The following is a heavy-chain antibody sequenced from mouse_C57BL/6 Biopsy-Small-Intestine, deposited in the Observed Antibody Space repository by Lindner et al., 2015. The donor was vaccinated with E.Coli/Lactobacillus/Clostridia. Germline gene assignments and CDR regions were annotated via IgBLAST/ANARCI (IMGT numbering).Heavy chain of an antibody. J-gene: IGHJ4*01. V-gene: IGHV7-3*01. CDR2: IRNKANGYTT. Sequence: VQLQESGGGLVQPGGSLSLSCAASGFTFTDYYMSWVRQPPGKALEWLGFIRNKANGYTTEYSASVKGRFTISTDNSRSILYLQMNALRAEDSATYFYARYNVGDYFAMDYWGQGTSVTVSS. CDR1: GFTFTDYY. CDR3: ARYNVGDYFAMDY. D-gene: IGHD3-3*01.